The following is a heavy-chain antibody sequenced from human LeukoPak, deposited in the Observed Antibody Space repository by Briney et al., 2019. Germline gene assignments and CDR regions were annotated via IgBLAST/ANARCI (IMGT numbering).Heavy chain of an antibody. Sequence: GGSLRLSCAASGFTFSSYWMTWVRQAPGKGLEWVANIRQDGSDKFYVDSVKGRFTISRDNARNSLFLQMNSLRAEDTAVYYCARDKDGFDYWGQGTLVTVSS. CDR3: ARDKDGFDY. CDR2: IRQDGSDK. J-gene: IGHJ4*02. V-gene: IGHV3-7*01. CDR1: GFTFSSYW.